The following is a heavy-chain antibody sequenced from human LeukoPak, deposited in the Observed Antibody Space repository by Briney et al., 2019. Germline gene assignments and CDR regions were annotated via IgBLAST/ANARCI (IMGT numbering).Heavy chain of an antibody. CDR2: VSHGGTS. CDR3: ARGIFYGGRKQYIWFDL. CDR1: GGPFRGLF. Sequence: SETLSLTCAVSGGPFRGLFWSWIRQAPGKGLEWIAEVSHGGTSNYSPSLKSRITISVDTSKSQFSLKLTSVTAADTAVYYCARGIFYGGRKQYIWFDLWAQGTLVTVSS. D-gene: IGHD2/OR15-2a*01. J-gene: IGHJ5*02. V-gene: IGHV4-34*01.